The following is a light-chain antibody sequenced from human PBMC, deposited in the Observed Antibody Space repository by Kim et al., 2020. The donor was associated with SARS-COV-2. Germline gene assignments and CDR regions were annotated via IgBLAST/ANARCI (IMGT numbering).Light chain of an antibody. V-gene: IGKV1-5*03. CDR2: KAS. Sequence: SASVGDRVTITCRASQSIASWLAWYQHKPGKAPKLLIYKASSLEGGVPPRFSGSGSGTEFTLTISSLQPDDFATYYCQQYNGYSRTFGQGTKLEI. CDR1: QSIASW. CDR3: QQYNGYSRT. J-gene: IGKJ2*01.